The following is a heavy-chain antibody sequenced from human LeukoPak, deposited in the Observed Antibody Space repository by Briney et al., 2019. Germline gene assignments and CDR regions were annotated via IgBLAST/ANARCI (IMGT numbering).Heavy chain of an antibody. CDR1: GGSFSGYY. V-gene: IGHV4-34*01. D-gene: IGHD5-18*01. CDR3: ASRSRGYSYGYA. Sequence: SETLSLTCAVYGGSFSGYYWSWIRQPPGKGLEWIGEINHSGSTNYNPSLKSRVTISVDTSKNQFSLKLSSVTAADTAAYYCASRSRGYSYGYAWGQGTLVTVSS. CDR2: INHSGST. J-gene: IGHJ4*02.